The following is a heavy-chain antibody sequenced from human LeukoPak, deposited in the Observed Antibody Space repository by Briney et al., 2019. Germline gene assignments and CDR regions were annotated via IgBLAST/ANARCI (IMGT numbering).Heavy chain of an antibody. D-gene: IGHD4-17*01. V-gene: IGHV3-33*01. CDR3: ARDVDDYGDYLDY. J-gene: IGHJ4*02. CDR2: IWYDGSNK. Sequence: PGGSLRLSCAASGFTFSSYGMHWVRQAPGKGLEWVAVIWYDGSNKYYADSVKGRFTISRDNSKNTLYLQMNSLRAEDTAVYYCARDVDDYGDYLDYWGQGTLVTVSS. CDR1: GFTFSSYG.